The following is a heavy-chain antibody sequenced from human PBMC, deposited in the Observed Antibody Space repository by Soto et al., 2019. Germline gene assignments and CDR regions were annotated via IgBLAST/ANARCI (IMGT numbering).Heavy chain of an antibody. V-gene: IGHV3-48*01. Sequence: PGGSLRLSCAASGFTFSTYSMNWVRQAPGKGLEWVSYISSSSSTIYFADSVRGRFTISRDNAKNSLYLQMNSLRAEDTAVYYCAKEGGLSGSYYISSSYYFDYWGQGTLVTVS. CDR3: AKEGGLSGSYYISSSYYFDY. J-gene: IGHJ4*02. CDR2: ISSSSSTI. CDR1: GFTFSTYS. D-gene: IGHD1-26*01.